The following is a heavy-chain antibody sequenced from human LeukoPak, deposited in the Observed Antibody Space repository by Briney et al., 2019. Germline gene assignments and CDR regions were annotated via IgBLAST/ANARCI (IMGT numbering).Heavy chain of an antibody. D-gene: IGHD1-26*01. J-gene: IGHJ4*02. CDR3: ARNTDFYHGRYYYFDY. Sequence: GGSLRLSCAASGFTFSSYSMNWVRQAPGKGLEWVSYISSSSTIYYADSVKGRFTISRGNAKNSLYLQMNSLRAEDTAVYYCARNTDFYHGRYYYFDYWGQGTLVTVSS. V-gene: IGHV3-48*04. CDR2: ISSSSTI. CDR1: GFTFSSYS.